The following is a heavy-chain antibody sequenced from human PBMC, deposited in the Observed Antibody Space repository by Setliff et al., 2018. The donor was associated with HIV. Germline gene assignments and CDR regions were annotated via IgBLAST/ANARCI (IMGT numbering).Heavy chain of an antibody. Sequence: PGGSLRLSCAASGFTFSSYSMNWVRQAPGKGLEWVSSISSSSSYIYYTDSVKGRFTISRDNSKNTLYLQMNSLRAEDTAVYYCAKVNVVVPAALAAFDIWGQGTMVTVSS. CDR3: AKVNVVVPAALAAFDI. V-gene: IGHV3-21*04. J-gene: IGHJ3*02. CDR2: ISSSSSYI. D-gene: IGHD2-2*01. CDR1: GFTFSSYS.